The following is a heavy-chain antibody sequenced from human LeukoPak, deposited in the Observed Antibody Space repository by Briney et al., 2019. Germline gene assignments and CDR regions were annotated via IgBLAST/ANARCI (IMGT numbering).Heavy chain of an antibody. CDR1: GFTFSGHW. J-gene: IGHJ3*01. V-gene: IGHV3-7*01. CDR2: IKQDGSEK. Sequence: GGSLRLPCAASGFTFSGHWMSWGRQAPGKGLERVANIKQDGSEKYYVESVKGGVTISRDNAKSSLYLQMNSLRAEDTAVYYCARDERWGQGTMVTVSS. CDR3: ARDER.